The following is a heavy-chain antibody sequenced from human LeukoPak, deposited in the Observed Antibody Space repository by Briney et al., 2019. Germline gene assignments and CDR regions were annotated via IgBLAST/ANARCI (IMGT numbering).Heavy chain of an antibody. CDR1: GGSFSGYY. D-gene: IGHD5-18*01. V-gene: IGHV4-34*01. CDR2: INHSGST. Sequence: PSETLSLTCAVYGGSFSGYYWSWIRQPPGKGLEWIGEINHSGSTNYNPSLKSRVTISVDTSKNQFSLKLSSVTAADTAVYYCAGGRYSYTNGYFDYWGQGTLVTVSS. CDR3: AGGRYSYTNGYFDY. J-gene: IGHJ4*02.